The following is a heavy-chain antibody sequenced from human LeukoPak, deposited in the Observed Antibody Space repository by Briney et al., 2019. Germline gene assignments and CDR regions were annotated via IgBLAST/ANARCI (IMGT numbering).Heavy chain of an antibody. Sequence: ASVKVSCKVSGYTFTDYYMHWVQQAPGKGLEWMGHVDPEDGETIFAEKFQGRVTITADTSTDTAYMELSSLRSEDTAVYYCATQRPHSSGYYKPLHYWGQGTLVTVSS. J-gene: IGHJ4*02. CDR3: ATQRPHSSGYYKPLHY. CDR2: VDPEDGET. CDR1: GYTFTDYY. V-gene: IGHV1-69-2*01. D-gene: IGHD3-22*01.